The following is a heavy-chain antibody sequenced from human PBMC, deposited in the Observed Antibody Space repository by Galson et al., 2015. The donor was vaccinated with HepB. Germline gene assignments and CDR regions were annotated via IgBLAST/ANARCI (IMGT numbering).Heavy chain of an antibody. CDR2: ISYDGSNK. Sequence: SLRLSCAASGFTFSNYGMHWVRQAPGKGLEWVAVISYDGSNKYYADSVKGRFTIPRDNSKNTLYLQMNSLRAEDTALYYCAKDPYLCSALAGTMAGCDYWGQGTLVTVSS. J-gene: IGHJ4*02. CDR3: AKDPYLCSALAGTMAGCDY. D-gene: IGHD6-19*01. CDR1: GFTFSNYG. V-gene: IGHV3-30*18.